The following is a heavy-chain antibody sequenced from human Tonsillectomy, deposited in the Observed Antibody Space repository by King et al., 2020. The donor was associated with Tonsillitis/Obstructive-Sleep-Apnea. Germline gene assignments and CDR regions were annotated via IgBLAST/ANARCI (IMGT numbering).Heavy chain of an antibody. CDR1: GGSFSGYY. CDR2: INHSGST. Sequence: VQLQQWGAGLLKPSETLSLTGAVYGGSFSGYYWSWIRQPPGQGLEWIGEINHSGSTTYHPSLKSRVTISLETSTNQFSLKLRSVTAADTAVYYCAREDIVVVPAARGDAFDIWGQGTMVTVSS. CDR3: AREDIVVVPAARGDAFDI. V-gene: IGHV4-34*01. J-gene: IGHJ3*02. D-gene: IGHD2-2*01.